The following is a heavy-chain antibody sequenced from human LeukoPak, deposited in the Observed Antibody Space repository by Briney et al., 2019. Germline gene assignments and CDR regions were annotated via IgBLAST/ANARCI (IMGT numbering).Heavy chain of an antibody. CDR1: GFTFSSYG. D-gene: IGHD3-22*01. V-gene: IGHV3-23*01. J-gene: IGHJ4*02. CDR3: ATDYDSSGYYYEGADY. Sequence: GSLRLSCAASGFTFSSYGMSWVRQAPGKGLEWVSAISGSGGSTYYADSVKGRFTISRDNSKNTLYLQMNSRRAEDTAVYYCATDYDSSGYYYEGADYWGQGTLVTVSS. CDR2: ISGSGGST.